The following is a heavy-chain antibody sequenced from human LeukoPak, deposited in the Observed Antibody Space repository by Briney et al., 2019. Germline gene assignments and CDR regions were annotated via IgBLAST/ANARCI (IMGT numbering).Heavy chain of an antibody. CDR1: GYTLTELS. D-gene: IGHD5-12*01. Sequence: GASVKVSCKASGYTLTELSMHWVRQAPGKGLEWMGGFDPEDGETIYAQKFQGRVTMTEDTSTDTAYMELSSLRSEDTAVYYCATALRVATYFDYWGQGTLVTVSS. J-gene: IGHJ4*02. CDR2: FDPEDGET. CDR3: ATALRVATYFDY. V-gene: IGHV1-24*01.